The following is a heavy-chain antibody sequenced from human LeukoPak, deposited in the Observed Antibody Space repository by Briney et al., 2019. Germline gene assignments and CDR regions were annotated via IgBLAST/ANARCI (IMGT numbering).Heavy chain of an antibody. J-gene: IGHJ4*02. D-gene: IGHD6-19*01. V-gene: IGHV3-23*01. CDR2: ISGSGGST. Sequence: PGGSLRLSCAASGFTFSSYAMSWVRQAPGKGLEWVSAISGSGGSTYYADSVKGRFTISRDNSKNTLYLQMNSLRAEDTALYYCAKEASGRPGLGEDFDYWGQGTLVTVSS. CDR1: GFTFSSYA. CDR3: AKEASGRPGLGEDFDY.